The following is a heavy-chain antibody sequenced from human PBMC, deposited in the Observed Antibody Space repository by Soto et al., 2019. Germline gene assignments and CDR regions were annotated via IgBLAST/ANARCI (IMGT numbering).Heavy chain of an antibody. Sequence: ASVKVSCKASGYTFTSYYIHWVRQAPGQGLEWMGIFNPTGDTVSYAQKLQGRVTMTRATSTGTAYMELGSLRSEDTAVYYCARGGRIVDIGIGHYYYHAMEVWGQGTTVTVSS. J-gene: IGHJ6*02. CDR1: GYTFTSYY. CDR2: FNPTGDTV. V-gene: IGHV1-46*01. CDR3: ARGGRIVDIGIGHYYYHAMEV. D-gene: IGHD5-12*01.